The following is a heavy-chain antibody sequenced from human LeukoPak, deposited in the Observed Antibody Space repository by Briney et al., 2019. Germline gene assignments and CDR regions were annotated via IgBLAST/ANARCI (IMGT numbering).Heavy chain of an antibody. Sequence: GRSLRLSCEASGFTFDDYGMHWVRQAPGKGLEWVSSISWNSASVGYVDSAKGRFTISRDNAKKTLYLQMNSLRAEDTALYYCAKDYRYSSSWYDYWGQGTLVTVSS. CDR2: ISWNSASV. D-gene: IGHD6-13*01. CDR1: GFTFDDYG. J-gene: IGHJ4*02. V-gene: IGHV3-9*01. CDR3: AKDYRYSSSWYDY.